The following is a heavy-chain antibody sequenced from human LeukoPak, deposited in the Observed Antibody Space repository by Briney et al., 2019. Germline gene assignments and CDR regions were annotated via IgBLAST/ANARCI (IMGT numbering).Heavy chain of an antibody. CDR1: GFTFSSYS. V-gene: IGHV3-48*01. CDR3: ARGWVSFSSSILGDSSGFFRGY. Sequence: GGSLRLSCAASGFTFSSYSMNWVRQAPGKGLEWVSYISSSSSTIYYADSVKGRFTISRDNAKNSLYLQMNSLRAEDTAVYYWARGWVSFSSSILGDSSGFFRGYWGQGTLVTVSS. J-gene: IGHJ4*02. D-gene: IGHD3-22*01. CDR2: ISSSSSTI.